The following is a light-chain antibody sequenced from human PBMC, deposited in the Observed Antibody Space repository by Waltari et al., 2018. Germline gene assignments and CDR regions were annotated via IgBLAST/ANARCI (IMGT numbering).Light chain of an antibody. Sequence: SYVLTQPPSVSVAPGKTARITCGGNNIGSKSVPWYQQKPGQAPVLVIYYDSDRPSGIPERFSGSNSGNTATLTISRVEAGDEADYYCQVWDSSSDLYVFGSGTKVTVL. V-gene: IGLV3-21*04. CDR2: YDS. J-gene: IGLJ6*01. CDR3: QVWDSSSDLYV. CDR1: NIGSKS.